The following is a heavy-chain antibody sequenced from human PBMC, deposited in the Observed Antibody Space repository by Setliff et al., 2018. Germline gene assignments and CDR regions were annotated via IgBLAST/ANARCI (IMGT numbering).Heavy chain of an antibody. Sequence: PSETLSLTCTVSGGSISSSSCYWGWIRPPPGKGLEWIGTIYYSGSTYYNPPLKSRVTISVDTSKNQFSLKLSSVTAADTAVYYCARVPNFWSGYLDYWGQGTLVTVSS. J-gene: IGHJ4*02. CDR1: GGSISSSSCY. CDR2: IYYSGST. CDR3: ARVPNFWSGYLDY. V-gene: IGHV4-39*07. D-gene: IGHD3-3*01.